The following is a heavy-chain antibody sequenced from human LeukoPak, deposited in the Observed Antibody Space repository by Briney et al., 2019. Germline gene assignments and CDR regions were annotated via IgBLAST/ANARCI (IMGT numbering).Heavy chain of an antibody. CDR3: AITGYSSSWYQPNYYYYGMDV. J-gene: IGHJ6*02. CDR1: GFTFSSYS. V-gene: IGHV3-21*01. D-gene: IGHD6-13*01. Sequence: GGSLRLSCAASGFTFSSYSMNWVRQAPGKGLEWVSSISSSNSYIYYADSVKGRFTISRDNAKNSLYLQMNSLRAEDTAVYYCAITGYSSSWYQPNYYYYGMDVWGQGTTVTVSS. CDR2: ISSSNSYI.